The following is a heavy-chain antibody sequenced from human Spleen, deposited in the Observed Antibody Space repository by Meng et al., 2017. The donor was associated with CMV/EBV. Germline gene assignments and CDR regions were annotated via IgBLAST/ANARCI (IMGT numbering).Heavy chain of an antibody. V-gene: IGHV3-74*01. CDR2: INSDGSGT. Sequence: GESLKISCAASGFTFSSYWMHWVRQAPGKGLVWVSRINSDGSGTNYADSVKGRFTISRDNAKNTLSLQMNGLRAEDTAVYYCARGRSQYASPVGFYGMDVWGQGTTVTVSS. J-gene: IGHJ6*02. D-gene: IGHD4-23*01. CDR1: GFTFSSYW. CDR3: ARGRSQYASPVGFYGMDV.